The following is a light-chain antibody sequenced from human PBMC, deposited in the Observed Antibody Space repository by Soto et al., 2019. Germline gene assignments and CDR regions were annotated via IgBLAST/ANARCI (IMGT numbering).Light chain of an antibody. J-gene: IGKJ1*01. CDR3: QQYNTYSWT. V-gene: IGKV1-5*03. CDR2: KAS. Sequence: DVQMTQSPSTLSASVGDRVTITCRASQSISTWLAWYQQKPGKAPKLLIYKASGLESGVPSRFSGSGSGTAFSLTISSLQPDDFATYYYQQYNTYSWTFGQGTKVEIK. CDR1: QSISTW.